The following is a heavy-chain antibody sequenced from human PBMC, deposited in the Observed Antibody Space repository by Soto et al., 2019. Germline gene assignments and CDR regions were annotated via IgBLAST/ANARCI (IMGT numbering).Heavy chain of an antibody. D-gene: IGHD3-22*01. Sequence: GGSLRLSCAASGFTFTSYWMSCVRQAPRSGREWVANLQKDASEKYDVDSVKGQFTISRDNAKNSLYLQRNIMRAEDPAVYYCARAFHASSGYYYFDYWGRRRMGTV. CDR2: LQKDASEK. CDR1: GFTFTSYW. J-gene: IGHJ4*02. V-gene: IGHV3-7*03. CDR3: ARAFHASSGYYYFDY.